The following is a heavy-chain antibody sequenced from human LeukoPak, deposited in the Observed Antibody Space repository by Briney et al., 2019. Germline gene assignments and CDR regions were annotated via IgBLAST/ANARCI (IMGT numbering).Heavy chain of an antibody. V-gene: IGHV1-69*05. CDR1: GYTFTSYA. J-gene: IGHJ6*03. Sequence: ASVKVSCKASGYTFTSYAISWERQAPGQGLEWMGGIMPLFGTANYAQEFQGRVTFTTDESASTAYMEVSSLRSEDTAVYYCASGSLGDGYGVGDYYQYMDVWGKGTTVTVSS. CDR3: ASGSLGDGYGVGDYYQYMDV. D-gene: IGHD5-24*01. CDR2: IMPLFGTA.